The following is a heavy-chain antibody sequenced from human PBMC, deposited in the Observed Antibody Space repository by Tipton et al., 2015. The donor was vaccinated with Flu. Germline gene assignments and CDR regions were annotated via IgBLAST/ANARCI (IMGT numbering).Heavy chain of an antibody. CDR3: ARGGLLTGSTTGFDY. J-gene: IGHJ4*02. Sequence: QVQLVQSGGGVVQPGRSLRLSCAASGFSFSTYGMHWVRQAPGKGLEWVALIWYDGGNKYIADSVKGRFTISRDNSKNTLYLQMNSLRGDDTAMYYCARGGLLTGSTTGFDYWGQGILVTVSS. CDR2: IWYDGGNK. V-gene: IGHV3-33*01. CDR1: GFSFSTYG. D-gene: IGHD3-9*01.